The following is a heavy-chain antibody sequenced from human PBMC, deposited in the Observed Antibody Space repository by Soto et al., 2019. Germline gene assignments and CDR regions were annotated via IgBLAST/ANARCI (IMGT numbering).Heavy chain of an antibody. V-gene: IGHV4-30-4*01. CDR2: IYYSGST. J-gene: IGHJ4*02. CDR3: ARRAVRSSSWWDVHYLDY. D-gene: IGHD6-13*01. Sequence: SETLSLTCTVSGGSISSGDYYWSWIRQPPGKGLEWIGYIYYSGSTYYNPSLKSRVTISVDTSKNHFSLKLSSVTAADTAVYYCARRAVRSSSWWDVHYLDYWGQGTLVTVSS. CDR1: GGSISSGDYY.